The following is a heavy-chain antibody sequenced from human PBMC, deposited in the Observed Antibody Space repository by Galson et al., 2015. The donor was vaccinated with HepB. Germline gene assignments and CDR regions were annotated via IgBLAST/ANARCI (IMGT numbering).Heavy chain of an antibody. Sequence: SCKASGYTLTSYGISWVRQAPGQGLEWMGWISAYNGNTNYAQKLQGRVTMTTDTSTSTAYMELRSLRSDDTAVYYCARRFVVVPAAIPYYYMDVWGKGTTVTVSS. D-gene: IGHD2-2*01. V-gene: IGHV1-18*01. CDR2: ISAYNGNT. CDR1: GYTLTSYG. J-gene: IGHJ6*03. CDR3: ARRFVVVPAAIPYYYMDV.